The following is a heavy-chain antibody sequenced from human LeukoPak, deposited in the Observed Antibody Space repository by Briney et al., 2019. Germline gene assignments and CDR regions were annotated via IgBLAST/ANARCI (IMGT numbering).Heavy chain of an antibody. D-gene: IGHD6-19*01. CDR1: GFTISNAW. Sequence: GGSLRLSCAASGFTISNAWMNWVRQAPGKGLEWVGRIKSKTDGGTTDYAAPVKGRFTISRDDSKNTLYLQMNSLKTEDTAVYYCTTGYSSGWYPDYYYGMDVWGQGTTATVSS. V-gene: IGHV3-15*07. CDR2: IKSKTDGGTT. J-gene: IGHJ6*02. CDR3: TTGYSSGWYPDYYYGMDV.